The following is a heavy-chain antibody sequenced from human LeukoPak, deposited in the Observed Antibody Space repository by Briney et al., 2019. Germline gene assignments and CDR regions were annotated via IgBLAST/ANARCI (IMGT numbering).Heavy chain of an antibody. Sequence: ASVKVSCKASGYTFTSYDINWVRQATGQGLEWMGWMNPNSGNTGYAQKFQGRVTMTRYTSISTAYMELSSLRSEDTAVYYCARVSTAARRFDNWGQGTLVTVSS. J-gene: IGHJ4*02. V-gene: IGHV1-8*01. CDR2: MNPNSGNT. D-gene: IGHD6-6*01. CDR1: GYTFTSYD. CDR3: ARVSTAARRFDN.